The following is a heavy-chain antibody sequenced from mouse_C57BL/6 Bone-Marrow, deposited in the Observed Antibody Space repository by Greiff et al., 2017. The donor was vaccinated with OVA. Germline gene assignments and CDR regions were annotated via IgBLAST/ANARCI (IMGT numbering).Heavy chain of an antibody. D-gene: IGHD1-1*01. Sequence: QVQLKESGAELVKPGASVKLSCKASGYTFTEYTIHWVKQRSGQGLEWIGWFYPGSGSIKYNEKFKDKATLTVDKSSSTAYMQLKSLTSEDSAVYYCARNGSSPHAMDYWGQGTSVTVSS. V-gene: IGHV1-62-2*01. J-gene: IGHJ4*01. CDR3: ARNGSSPHAMDY. CDR2: FYPGSGSI. CDR1: GYTFTEYT.